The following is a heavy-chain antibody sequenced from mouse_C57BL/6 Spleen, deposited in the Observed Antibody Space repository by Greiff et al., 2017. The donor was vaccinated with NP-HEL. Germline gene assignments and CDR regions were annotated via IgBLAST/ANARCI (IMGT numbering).Heavy chain of an antibody. D-gene: IGHD1-1*01. CDR3: YYGSRDY. J-gene: IGHJ2*01. CDR2: IDPSDSYT. CDR1: GYTFTSYW. V-gene: IGHV1-50*01. Sequence: VQLQQPGAELVKPGASVKLSCKASGYTFTSYWMQWVKQRPGQGLEWIGEIDPSDSYTNYNQKFKGKATLTVDTSSSTAYMQLSSLTSEDSAVYYCYYGSRDYWGQGTTLTVSS.